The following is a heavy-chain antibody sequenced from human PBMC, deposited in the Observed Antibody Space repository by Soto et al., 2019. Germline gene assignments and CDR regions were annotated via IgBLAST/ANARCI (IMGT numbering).Heavy chain of an antibody. CDR2: ISYDVSNK. CDR3: ARVVATITDYYYGMDV. D-gene: IGHD5-12*01. J-gene: IGHJ6*02. CDR1: GFTFSYYA. V-gene: IGHV3-30-3*01. Sequence: QVQLVESGGGVVQPGRSLRLSCVASGFTFSYYAVHWVRQAPGKGLEWVAVISYDVSNKYYADSVKGRFTISRDNSKNTLYLQMNSLRAEDTAVYYCARVVATITDYYYGMDVWGQGTTVTVSS.